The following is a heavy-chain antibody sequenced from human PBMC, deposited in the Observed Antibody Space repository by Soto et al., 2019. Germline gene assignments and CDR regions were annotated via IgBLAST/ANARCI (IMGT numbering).Heavy chain of an antibody. CDR1: GFTFSSYA. Sequence: PGGSLRLSCAASGFTFSSYAMHWVRQAPGKGLEWVAVISYDGSNKYYADSVKGRFTISRDNSKNTLYLQMNSLRAEDTAVYYCASLTIFGVVAISYYYGMDVWGQGTTVTVSS. CDR2: ISYDGSNK. D-gene: IGHD3-3*01. CDR3: ASLTIFGVVAISYYYGMDV. V-gene: IGHV3-30-3*01. J-gene: IGHJ6*02.